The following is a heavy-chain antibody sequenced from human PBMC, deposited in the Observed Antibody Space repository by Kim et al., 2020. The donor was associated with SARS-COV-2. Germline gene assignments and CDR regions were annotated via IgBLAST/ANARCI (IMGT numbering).Heavy chain of an antibody. CDR2: T. CDR3: ARHLRNWYFDL. Sequence: TRYIPSRKWRVTISVDTSKKPFSLRLSSVTAADAAVYYCARHLRNWYFDLWGRGTLVTVSS. V-gene: IGHV4-39*01. J-gene: IGHJ2*01.